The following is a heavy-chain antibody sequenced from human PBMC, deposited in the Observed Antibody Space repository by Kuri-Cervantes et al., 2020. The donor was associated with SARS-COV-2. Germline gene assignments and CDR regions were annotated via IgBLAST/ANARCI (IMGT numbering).Heavy chain of an antibody. CDR2: MNPNSGNT. D-gene: IGHD1-26*01. J-gene: IGHJ3*02. V-gene: IGHV1-8*03. Sequence: ASVKVSCKASGYTFTSYDINWVRQATGQGLEWMGWMNPNSGNTGYAQRFQGRVTITTDESTSTAYMELSSLRSEDTAVYYCARGTYSGSYVDAFDIWGQGTMVTVSS. CDR1: GYTFTSYD. CDR3: ARGTYSGSYVDAFDI.